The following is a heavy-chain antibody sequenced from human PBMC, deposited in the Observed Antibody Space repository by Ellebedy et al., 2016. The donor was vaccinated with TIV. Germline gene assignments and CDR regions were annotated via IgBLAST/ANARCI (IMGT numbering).Heavy chain of an antibody. CDR2: IWFDGSNK. J-gene: IGHJ4*02. CDR1: GFTFSNYA. D-gene: IGHD1/OR15-1a*01. Sequence: GESLKISCAASGFTFSNYAMHWVRQAPGKGLEWVAVIWFDGSNKYHADSVKGRFTISRDNSKNTLYLQMNSLRAEDTAVYYCARENWYNDYWGQGTLVTVSS. V-gene: IGHV3-33*08. CDR3: ARENWYNDY.